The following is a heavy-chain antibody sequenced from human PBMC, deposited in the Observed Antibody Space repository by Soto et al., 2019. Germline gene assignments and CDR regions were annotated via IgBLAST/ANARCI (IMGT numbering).Heavy chain of an antibody. CDR1: GFTFNSYW. J-gene: IGHJ4*02. CDR3: AKARAQYYDFWSGYPVDY. CDR2: VNIDGSGT. V-gene: IGHV3-74*01. Sequence: PGVSLRLSCAASGFTFNSYWMHWVRQVPGKGLVWVSRVNIDGSGTAYADSVKGRFTISRDNAKNTLYLQLNSLRAEDTAVYYCAKARAQYYDFWSGYPVDYWGQGTLVTVSS. D-gene: IGHD3-3*01.